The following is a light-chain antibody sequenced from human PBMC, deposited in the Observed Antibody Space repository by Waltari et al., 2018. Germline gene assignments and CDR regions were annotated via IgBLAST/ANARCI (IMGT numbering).Light chain of an antibody. CDR2: KDT. J-gene: IGLJ1*01. Sequence: SYELTQPPSVSVSPGQTARITCSGDALPRQYAYWYQQKAGQAPVLVIYKDTERPSGIPERFSGSSSGTTVTLTSSGVQTEDEADYYCQSADSSDTYVFGSGTRVTVL. CDR3: QSADSSDTYV. CDR1: ALPRQY. V-gene: IGLV3-25*03.